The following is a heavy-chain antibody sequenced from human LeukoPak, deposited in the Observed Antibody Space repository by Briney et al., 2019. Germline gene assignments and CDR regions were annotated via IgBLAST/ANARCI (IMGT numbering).Heavy chain of an antibody. CDR3: ARNRGFYGGYDY. CDR1: GFTFSNYW. D-gene: IGHD4-17*01. V-gene: IGHV3-7*01. Sequence: GGSLRLSCAASGFTFSNYWMSWVRQAPGKGLEWVANIKQDGSEKYYVDSVKGRFTISRDNAKNSLFLQMSSLRAEDTAVYYCARNRGFYGGYDYWGQGTLVTVSS. J-gene: IGHJ4*02. CDR2: IKQDGSEK.